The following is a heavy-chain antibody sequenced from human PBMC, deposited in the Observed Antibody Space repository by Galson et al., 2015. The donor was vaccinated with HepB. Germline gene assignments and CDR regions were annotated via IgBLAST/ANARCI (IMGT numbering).Heavy chain of an antibody. CDR2: IGSKPNNYAT. Sequence: SLRLSCAGSGFTFSGSAIHWVRQASGKGLEWIGRIGSKPNNYATAYTASVKGRFTISRDNSKKMLYLQMNSLRAEDTAVYYCARGGSSGWYDYYYYYYGINVWGQGTTVTVSS. CDR3: ARGGSSGWYDYYYYYYGINV. J-gene: IGHJ6*02. CDR1: GFTFSGSA. D-gene: IGHD6-19*01. V-gene: IGHV3-73*01.